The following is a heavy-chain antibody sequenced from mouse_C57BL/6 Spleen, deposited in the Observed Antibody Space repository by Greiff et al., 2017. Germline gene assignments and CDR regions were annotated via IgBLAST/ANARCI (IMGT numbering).Heavy chain of an antibody. CDR1: GYTFTSYW. CDR2: IDPSDSYT. Sequence: QVQLQQSGAELVMPGASVKLSCKASGYTFTSYWMHWVKQRPGQGLEWIGEIDPSDSYTNYNQKFKGKSTLTVDKSSSTAYMQLSSLTSEDSAVYYCARTGYYDYDGAWFAYWGQGTLVTVSA. V-gene: IGHV1-69*01. D-gene: IGHD2-4*01. CDR3: ARTGYYDYDGAWFAY. J-gene: IGHJ3*01.